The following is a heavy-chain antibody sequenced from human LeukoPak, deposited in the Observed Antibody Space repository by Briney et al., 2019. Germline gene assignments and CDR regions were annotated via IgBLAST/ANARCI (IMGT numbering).Heavy chain of an antibody. V-gene: IGHV3-48*04. CDR3: ARGYSVLRYFDWLSHFDI. Sequence: AGGSLRLSCVASGFYFGGHAMHWLRQAPGKGLEWVAYITYGSDTIFYADSVKGRFTVPRDNAKNSLYLQMNSLRAEDTAVYYCARGYSVLRYFDWLSHFDIWGQGTMVTVSS. J-gene: IGHJ3*02. D-gene: IGHD3-9*01. CDR1: GFYFGGHA. CDR2: ITYGSDTI.